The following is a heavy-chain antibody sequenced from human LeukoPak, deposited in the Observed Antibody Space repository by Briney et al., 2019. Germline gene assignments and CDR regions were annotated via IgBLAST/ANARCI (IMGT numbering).Heavy chain of an antibody. J-gene: IGHJ4*01. V-gene: IGHV1-24*01. CDR2: FDPEDGET. CDR3: ATAVGAAGLGKANFDY. CDR1: GYTLTELS. Sequence: ASVKVSCKVSGYTLTELSMHWVRQAPGKGLEWMGGFDPEDGETIYAQKSQGRVTMTEDTSTDSAYMELSSLRSEDTAVYYCATAVGAAGLGKANFDYWGHGTLVTVSS. D-gene: IGHD6-13*01.